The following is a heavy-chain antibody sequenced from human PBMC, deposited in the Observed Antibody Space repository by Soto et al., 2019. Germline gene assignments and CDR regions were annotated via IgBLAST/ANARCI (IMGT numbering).Heavy chain of an antibody. V-gene: IGHV3-23*01. CDR1: GFTFSCYA. CDR2: ISGSGGST. CDR3: AKDIVVVVAATNFDY. Sequence: GGSLRLSCASSGFTFSCYAMSWVRPAPGKGLEWVSAISGSGGSTYYADSVKGRFTISRDNSKNTLYLQMNSLRAEDTAVYYCAKDIVVVVAATNFDYWGQGTLVTVSS. D-gene: IGHD2-15*01. J-gene: IGHJ4*02.